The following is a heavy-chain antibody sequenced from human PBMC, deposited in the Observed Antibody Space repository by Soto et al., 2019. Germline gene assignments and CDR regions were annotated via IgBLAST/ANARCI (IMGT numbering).Heavy chain of an antibody. Sequence: EVQLVESGGGLVQPGRSLRLPCAASGFTFDDYAVHWVRQAPGKGLEWVSGITWNSRSIAYADSVKGRFTISRDNAKNSLYLQMNSLRAEDTALYYCAKGVEGGYDPYYFDCWGQGTLVTVSS. J-gene: IGHJ4*02. D-gene: IGHD5-12*01. CDR2: ITWNSRSI. CDR3: AKGVEGGYDPYYFDC. CDR1: GFTFDDYA. V-gene: IGHV3-9*01.